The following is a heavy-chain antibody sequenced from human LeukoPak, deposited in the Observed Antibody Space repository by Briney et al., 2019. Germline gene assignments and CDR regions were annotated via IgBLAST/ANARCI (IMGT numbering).Heavy chain of an antibody. V-gene: IGHV3-21*01. CDR3: ARADYYGSGHFDY. CDR1: GFSVSSSY. D-gene: IGHD3-10*01. J-gene: IGHJ4*02. Sequence: AGGSLRLSCAAAGFSVSSSYMNWVRQAPGKGPEWVSSISSSSSYIYYADLVKGRFTISRDNAKNSLYLQMNSLRAEDTAVYYCARADYYGSGHFDYWGQGTLVTVSS. CDR2: ISSSSSYI.